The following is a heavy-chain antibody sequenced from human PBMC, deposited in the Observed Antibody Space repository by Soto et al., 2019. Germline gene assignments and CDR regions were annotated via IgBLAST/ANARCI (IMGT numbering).Heavy chain of an antibody. CDR3: ARVRVRGVEVPAALPRWRWFDP. V-gene: IGHV4-34*01. Sequence: QVQLQQWGAGLLKPSETLSLTCAVYGGSFSGYYWSWIRQPPGKGLEWIGEINDSGSTNYNPSLKSRVNISVDTSKNPFSLKLSSVTAADTAVYYCARVRVRGVEVPAALPRWRWFDPWGQGTLVTVSS. CDR2: INDSGST. J-gene: IGHJ5*02. CDR1: GGSFSGYY. D-gene: IGHD2-2*01.